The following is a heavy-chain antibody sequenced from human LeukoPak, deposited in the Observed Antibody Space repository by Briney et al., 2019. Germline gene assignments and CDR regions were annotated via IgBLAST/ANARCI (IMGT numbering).Heavy chain of an antibody. CDR3: ARGSGDFWSGYSPPYYFDY. D-gene: IGHD3-3*01. J-gene: IGHJ4*02. CDR1: GFSVSKKY. CDR2: IYSGGDI. Sequence: GGSLRLSCAASGFSVSKKYMSWVRQAPGKGLEWVSVIYSGGDIYYADSVEGRFTISRDNSKNTLYLQMNSLRAEDTAVYYCARGSGDFWSGYSPPYYFDYWGQGTLVTVSS. V-gene: IGHV3-66*02.